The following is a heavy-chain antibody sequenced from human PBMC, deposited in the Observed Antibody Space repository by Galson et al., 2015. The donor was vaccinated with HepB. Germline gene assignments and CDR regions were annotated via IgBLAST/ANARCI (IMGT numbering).Heavy chain of an antibody. J-gene: IGHJ6*02. Sequence: SLRLSCAASGFTFSDYGMHWVRQAPGKGLEWVAVMWYDGNIKYNSDSVKGRFTVSRDNSKNTLYLQMDCLRAEDTAVYYCARPNYGDYGSGVDVWGQGTTVTVSS. V-gene: IGHV3-33*01. CDR1: GFTFSDYG. D-gene: IGHD4-17*01. CDR3: ARPNYGDYGSGVDV. CDR2: MWYDGNIK.